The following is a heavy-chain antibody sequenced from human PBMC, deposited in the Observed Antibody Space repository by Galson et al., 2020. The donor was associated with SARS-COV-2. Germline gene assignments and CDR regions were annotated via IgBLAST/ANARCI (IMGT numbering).Heavy chain of an antibody. J-gene: IGHJ5*02. CDR1: GGSISSGSYY. V-gene: IGHV4-61*02. Sequence: SETLSLTCTVSGGSISSGSYYRSWIRQPAGTGLDWIVRNYTSGGTNYNPSLKSRVTISVDTSKNQFSLKLSSVTAADTAVYYCARGPIEGYYDSSGANWFDPWGQGTLVTVSS. CDR3: ARGPIEGYYDSSGANWFDP. D-gene: IGHD3-22*01. CDR2: NYTSGGT.